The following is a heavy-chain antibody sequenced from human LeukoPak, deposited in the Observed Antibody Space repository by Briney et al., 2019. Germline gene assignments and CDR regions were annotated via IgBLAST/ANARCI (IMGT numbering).Heavy chain of an antibody. D-gene: IGHD1-26*01. V-gene: IGHV3-30-3*01. CDR3: AKEGISGSYYR. CDR2: ISYDGSNK. J-gene: IGHJ5*02. Sequence: PGGSQRLSCAASGFTFSSYAMHWVRQAPGKGLEWVAVISYDGSNKYYADSVKGRFTISRDNSKNTLCLQMNSLRAEDTAVYYCAKEGISGSYYRWGQGTLVTVSS. CDR1: GFTFSSYA.